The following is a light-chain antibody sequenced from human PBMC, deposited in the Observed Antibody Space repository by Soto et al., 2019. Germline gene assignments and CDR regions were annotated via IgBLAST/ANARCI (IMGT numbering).Light chain of an antibody. CDR1: QSVRNY. CDR2: DAS. Sequence: EIVLTQSPATLSLSPGERATLSCRASQSVRNYLAWSHQKPGQAPSLFIYDASNRATGIPARFSGSGSGTDFTLTITRLEPDDSAVYYCQQHGISHITFGQGTRLEI. V-gene: IGKV3-11*01. J-gene: IGKJ5*01. CDR3: QQHGISHIT.